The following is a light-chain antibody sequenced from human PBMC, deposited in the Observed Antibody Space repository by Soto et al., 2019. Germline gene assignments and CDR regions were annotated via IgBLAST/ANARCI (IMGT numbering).Light chain of an antibody. J-gene: IGKJ3*01. CDR2: GAS. Sequence: ESVLTQSPGTLSLSPGERATLSCRASQSVSSSYLGWYQQKPGQAPRLLIYGASRRASGITDRFSGSVSGTAFTLTISSLEPEDFAVYYCQQYGGSPLVTFGPGTKVDIK. CDR1: QSVSSSY. V-gene: IGKV3-20*01. CDR3: QQYGGSPLVT.